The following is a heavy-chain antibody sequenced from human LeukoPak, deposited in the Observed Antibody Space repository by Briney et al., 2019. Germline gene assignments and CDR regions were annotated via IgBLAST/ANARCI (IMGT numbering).Heavy chain of an antibody. CDR1: GYTFTDYY. CDR2: INPSGGST. V-gene: IGHV1-46*01. Sequence: ASVTVSFKAPGYTFTDYYMHWVRQAPGQGLEWMGLINPSGGSTRYAQKFQGRVTITRDMFTSTVYMELSSLRSEDTAVYYCARALPHRRLMDTTMEQHWFDPWGQGTLVTVSS. D-gene: IGHD5-18*01. J-gene: IGHJ5*02. CDR3: ARALPHRRLMDTTMEQHWFDP.